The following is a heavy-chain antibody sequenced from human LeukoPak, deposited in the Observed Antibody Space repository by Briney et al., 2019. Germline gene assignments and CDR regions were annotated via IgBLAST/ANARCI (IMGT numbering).Heavy chain of an antibody. CDR2: INQDGSQK. J-gene: IGHJ4*02. CDR1: GFTFSNYW. CDR3: ARYSSGYDLDY. D-gene: IGHD5-12*01. Sequence: GGSLRLSCEASGFTFSNYWMSWVRQAPGKGLDWVAKINQDGSQKTYVDSVKGRFTTSRDNAENSLYLQMYSLRAEDSAVYYCARYSSGYDLDYWGQGTLVIVSS. V-gene: IGHV3-7*01.